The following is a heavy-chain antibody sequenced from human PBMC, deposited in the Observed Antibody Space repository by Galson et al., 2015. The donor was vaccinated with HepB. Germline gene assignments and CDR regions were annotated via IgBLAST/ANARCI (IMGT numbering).Heavy chain of an antibody. V-gene: IGHV3-7*01. CDR1: GFAFSAYW. CDR3: ARETRDYDYWSGVHYHYFHV. CDR2: IKQDGSEE. J-gene: IGHJ6*03. D-gene: IGHD3-3*01. Sequence: SLRLSCAASGFAFSAYWMSWVRQAPGKGLEWVANIKQDGSEEYSLDSVKGRFTISRDNAKNSLYLQINSLRAEDTAVYYCARETRDYDYWSGVHYHYFHVWGTGTTLTVSS.